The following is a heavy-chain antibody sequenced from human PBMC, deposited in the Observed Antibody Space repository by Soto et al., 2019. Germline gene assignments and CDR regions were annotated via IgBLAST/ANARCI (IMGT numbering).Heavy chain of an antibody. J-gene: IGHJ6*02. V-gene: IGHV3-23*01. CDR2: VSGGGGST. D-gene: IGHD5-18*01. CDR3: AMAHVDSAMDYYYYYGMDV. CDR1: GFTFSSYA. Sequence: EVQLLESGGGLVQPGGSLRLSCAASGFTFSSYAMNWVRQAPGEGLEWVSGVSGGGGSTYYADSVKGRFTISRDNAEHRLYLHMNSLRAEDTAVYYCAMAHVDSAMDYYYYYGMDVWGQGTTVTVSS.